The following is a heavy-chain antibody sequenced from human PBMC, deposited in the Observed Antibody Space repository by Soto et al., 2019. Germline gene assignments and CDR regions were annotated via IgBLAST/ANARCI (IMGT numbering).Heavy chain of an antibody. D-gene: IGHD6-19*01. J-gene: IGHJ6*02. V-gene: IGHV1-2*02. CDR3: ARDSYSSGWTGYHYYYYGMDV. Sequence: ASVKVSCKASGYTFTGYYMHWVRQAPGQGLEWMGWINPNSGGTNYAQKFQGRVTMTRDTSISTAYMELSRLRSDDTAVYYCARDSYSSGWTGYHYYYYGMDVWGQGTTVTVSS. CDR2: INPNSGGT. CDR1: GYTFTGYY.